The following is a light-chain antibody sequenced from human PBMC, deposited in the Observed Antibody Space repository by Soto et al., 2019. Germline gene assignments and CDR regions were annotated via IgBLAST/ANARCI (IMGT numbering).Light chain of an antibody. V-gene: IGKV3-20*01. J-gene: IGKJ1*01. CDR2: GAS. Sequence: IVMTQSPATLSLSPGEKATLSCRASQSISNYLAWYQQKPGQAPRLLIYGASSRATGIPDRFSGSGSGTDFTLTISRLEPEDFAVYYCQQYGSIPRTFGQGTKVDIK. CDR3: QQYGSIPRT. CDR1: QSISNY.